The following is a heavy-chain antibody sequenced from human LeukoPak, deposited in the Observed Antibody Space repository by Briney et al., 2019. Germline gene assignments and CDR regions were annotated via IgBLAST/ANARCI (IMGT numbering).Heavy chain of an antibody. D-gene: IGHD3-3*01. CDR3: ARGGGWSGSNWFDP. CDR1: GFTFDDYA. J-gene: IGHJ5*02. V-gene: IGHV3-9*03. CDR2: ISWNSGSI. Sequence: GGSLRLSCAASGFTFDDYAMHWVRQAPGKGLEWVSGISWNSGSIGYADSVKGRFTISRDSAKNSLYLQMNSLRAEDMALYYCARGGGWSGSNWFDPWGQGTLVTVSS.